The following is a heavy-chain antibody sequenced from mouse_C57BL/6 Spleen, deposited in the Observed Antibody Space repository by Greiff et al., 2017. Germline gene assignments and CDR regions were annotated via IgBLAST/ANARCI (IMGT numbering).Heavy chain of an antibody. CDR3: ARTGTNFDY. CDR2: ISYDGSN. D-gene: IGHD4-1*01. CDR1: GYSITSGYS. Sequence: EVKLVESGPGLVKPSQSLSLTCSVTGYSITSGYSWNWIRQFPGNKLEWMGYISYDGSNNYNPSLKNRISITRDTSKNQFFLKLNSVTTEDTATYYCARTGTNFDYWGQGTTLTVSS. J-gene: IGHJ2*01. V-gene: IGHV3-6*01.